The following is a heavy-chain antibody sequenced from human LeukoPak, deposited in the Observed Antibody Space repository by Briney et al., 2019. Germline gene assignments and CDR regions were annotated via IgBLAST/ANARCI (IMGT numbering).Heavy chain of an antibody. CDR2: IIPIFGTA. V-gene: IGHV1-69*13. J-gene: IGHJ4*02. D-gene: IGHD1-26*01. CDR3: AREYSGSYYCDY. Sequence: ASVTVSCKASGGTFSSYAISWVRQAPGQGLEWMGGIIPIFGTANYAQKFQGRVTITADESTSTAYMELSSLRSEDTAVYYCAREYSGSYYCDYWGQGTLVTVSS. CDR1: GGTFSSYA.